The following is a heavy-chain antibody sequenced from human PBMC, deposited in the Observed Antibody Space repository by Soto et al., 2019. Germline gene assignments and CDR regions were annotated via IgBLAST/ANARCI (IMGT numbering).Heavy chain of an antibody. Sequence: EVQPVESGGGLVQPGGSLRLSCAASGFTFSTSWMHWVRQAPGKGLVWVSRISGDGSSTNYADSVKGRFTISRDNAKNTLYLQMNSLRVDDPAVYYCARGGAGLGYWGQGTLVTVSS. V-gene: IGHV3-74*01. CDR2: ISGDGSST. J-gene: IGHJ4*02. CDR1: GFTFSTSW. CDR3: ARGGAGLGY. D-gene: IGHD3-16*01.